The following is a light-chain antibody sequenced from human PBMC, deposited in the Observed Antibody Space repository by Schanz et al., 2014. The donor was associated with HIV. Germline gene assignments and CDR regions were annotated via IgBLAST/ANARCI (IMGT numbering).Light chain of an antibody. CDR2: EDS. CDR1: STDVGTYNL. V-gene: IGLV2-23*01. J-gene: IGLJ3*02. CDR3: AAWDDRLNGLWV. Sequence: QSVLTQPASVSGSPGQSITISCTGTSTDVGTYNLVSWYQQHPGTAPKVIIYEDSKRSSGISHRFSGSKSGNTASLTIVGLQSEDEADYYCAAWDDRLNGLWVFGGGTKLTVL.